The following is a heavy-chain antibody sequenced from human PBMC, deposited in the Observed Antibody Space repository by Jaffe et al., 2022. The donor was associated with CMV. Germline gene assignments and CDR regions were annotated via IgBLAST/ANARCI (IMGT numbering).Heavy chain of an antibody. D-gene: IGHD1-26*01. J-gene: IGHJ5*02. Sequence: QVQLQESGPGLVKPSETLSLTCTVSGGSIGGFYWSWIRQPPGKGLECIGYIYYSGSTTYNPSLKSRVTISLDTSKSQFSLKLRSVTAADTAVYYCARQKPLGIVGATSWFDPWGQGTLVTVSS. CDR3: ARQKPLGIVGATSWFDP. CDR2: IYYSGST. CDR1: GGSIGGFY. V-gene: IGHV4-59*08.